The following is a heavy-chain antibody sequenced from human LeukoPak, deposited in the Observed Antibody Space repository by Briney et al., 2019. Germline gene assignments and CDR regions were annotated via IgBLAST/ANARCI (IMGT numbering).Heavy chain of an antibody. CDR1: AFTFRSYA. CDR2: IGGSGAST. J-gene: IGHJ4*02. Sequence: GGSLRLSCAASAFTFRSYAMSWVRQAPGKGLEWVSAIGGSGASTYYADSVKGRFTISRDNSKNTVYLQMNSLRAEDTAVYYCAKGVGSYYSDYWGRGTLVTVSS. CDR3: AKGVGSYYSDY. D-gene: IGHD1-26*01. V-gene: IGHV3-23*01.